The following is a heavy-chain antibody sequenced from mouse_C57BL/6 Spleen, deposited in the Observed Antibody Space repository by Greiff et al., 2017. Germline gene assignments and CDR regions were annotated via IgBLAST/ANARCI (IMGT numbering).Heavy chain of an antibody. Sequence: VQLQQSGPELVKPGASVKISCKASGYAFSSSWMNWVKQRPGKGLEWIGRIYPGDGDTNYNGKFKGKATLTADKSSSTAYMQLSSLTSEDSAVYFCARSIPDYFDYWGQGTTLTVSS. J-gene: IGHJ2*01. V-gene: IGHV1-82*01. D-gene: IGHD5-1-1*01. CDR1: GYAFSSSW. CDR2: IYPGDGDT. CDR3: ARSIPDYFDY.